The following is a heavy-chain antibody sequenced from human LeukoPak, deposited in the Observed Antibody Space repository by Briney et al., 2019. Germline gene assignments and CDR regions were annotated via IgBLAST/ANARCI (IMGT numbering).Heavy chain of an antibody. V-gene: IGHV3-15*01. CDR2: TKSKTDGATT. Sequence: GESLKISCAASGLSFSNAWMSWVRQAPGKGLEWVGRTKSKTDGATTDYAAPVKGRFTISTDDSQNTLYLQMNSLKTEDTAVYYCTTFESWGQGTLVTVSS. J-gene: IGHJ4*02. CDR1: GLSFSNAW. CDR3: TTFES.